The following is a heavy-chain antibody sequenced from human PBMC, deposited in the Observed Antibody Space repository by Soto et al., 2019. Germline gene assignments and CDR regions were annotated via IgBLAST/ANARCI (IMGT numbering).Heavy chain of an antibody. CDR1: GDSVSSNSAA. D-gene: IGHD6-13*01. V-gene: IGHV6-1*01. Sequence: LTCAISGDSVSSNSAAWNWIRQSPSTGLEWLGRTYYRSQWYNDYAVSVKSRITINPDTSKNQFSLQLNSVTPEDTAVYYCARGGAAAGTENYYYGMDVWGQGTTVTVSS. CDR3: ARGGAAAGTENYYYGMDV. J-gene: IGHJ6*02. CDR2: TYYRSQWYN.